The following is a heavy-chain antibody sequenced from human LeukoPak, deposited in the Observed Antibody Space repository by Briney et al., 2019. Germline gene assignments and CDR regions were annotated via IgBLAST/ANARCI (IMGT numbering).Heavy chain of an antibody. D-gene: IGHD3-10*01. CDR3: ARARITMVRGGADYYYYGMDV. V-gene: IGHV4-39*07. CDR1: GGSISSSSYY. Sequence: SETLSLTCTVSGGSISSSSYYWGWIRQPPGKGLEWIGSIYYSGSTYYNPSLKSRVTISVDTSKNQFSLKLSSVTAADTAVYFCARARITMVRGGADYYYYGMDVWGQGITVTVSS. CDR2: IYYSGST. J-gene: IGHJ6*02.